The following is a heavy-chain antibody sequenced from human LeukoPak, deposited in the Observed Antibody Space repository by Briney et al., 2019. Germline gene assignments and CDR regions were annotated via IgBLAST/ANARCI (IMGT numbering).Heavy chain of an antibody. Sequence: ASVKVSCKASGYTLTTYGISWVRQAPGQGLEWMGWISAYTGNTNYAQKFQGRITMTTDTSTSTAYMELRGLRSDDTAVYYCARGGDQMDVWGQGTTVAVSS. CDR2: ISAYTGNT. CDR3: ARGGDQMDV. J-gene: IGHJ6*02. V-gene: IGHV1-18*01. CDR1: GYTLTTYG. D-gene: IGHD3-10*01.